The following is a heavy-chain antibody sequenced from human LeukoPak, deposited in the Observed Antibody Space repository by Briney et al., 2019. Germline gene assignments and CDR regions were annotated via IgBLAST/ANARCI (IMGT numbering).Heavy chain of an antibody. V-gene: IGHV3-7*03. CDR2: INHNGNVN. Sequence: GGSLRLSCAASGFTFSSYAMSWVRQAPGKGLEWVASINHNGNVNYYVDSVKGRFTISRDNAKNSLYLQMSNLRAEDTAVYFCARGGGLDVWGQGTTVTVSS. CDR3: ARGGGLDV. D-gene: IGHD3-16*01. CDR1: GFTFSSYA. J-gene: IGHJ6*02.